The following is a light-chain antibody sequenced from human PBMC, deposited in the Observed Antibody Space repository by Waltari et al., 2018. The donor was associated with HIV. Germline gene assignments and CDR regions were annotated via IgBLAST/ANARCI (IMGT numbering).Light chain of an antibody. CDR2: EVT. CDR1: SNDVGAYDY. Sequence: QSALTQTPSASGSPGQSVTISCTGTSNDVGAYDYVSLYQQHPGRAPNLLIYEVTKRPSGVPDRFSCSKSGNTASLTVSGLQAEDDGHYYCTSYVDNYVVFFGGGTKLTVL. J-gene: IGLJ2*01. V-gene: IGLV2-8*01. CDR3: TSYVDNYVVF.